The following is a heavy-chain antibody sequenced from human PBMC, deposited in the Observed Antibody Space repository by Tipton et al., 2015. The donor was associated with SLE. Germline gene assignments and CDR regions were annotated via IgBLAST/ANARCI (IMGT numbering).Heavy chain of an antibody. J-gene: IGHJ6*02. CDR3: ARVGCSNTNCLIRGWDV. D-gene: IGHD2-2*01. CDR1: GDSIRSHY. CDR2: MYHSGST. Sequence: TLSLTCTVSGDSIRSHYWSWIRQPPGKGLEWIGYMYHSGSTKYNPSLKSRVTISLDTSKNQFALKLTSVTAADTAVYYCARVGCSNTNCLIRGWDVWGQGTTVTVSS. V-gene: IGHV4-59*11.